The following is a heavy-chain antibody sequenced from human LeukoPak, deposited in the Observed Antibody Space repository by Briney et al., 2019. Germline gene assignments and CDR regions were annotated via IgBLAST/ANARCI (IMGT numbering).Heavy chain of an antibody. CDR1: GGSISSSGHC. Sequence: SETLALTCSVSGGSISSSGHCWGWIRQPPGKGLEWIGNIFSSGNTFYNPSLKSRVTISTNTSKNQLSLKLSSVTAADTALYYCASAITVLRGARAFDIWGQGTVVTVSS. CDR3: ASAITVLRGARAFDI. V-gene: IGHV4-39*07. J-gene: IGHJ3*02. CDR2: IFSSGNT. D-gene: IGHD3-10*01.